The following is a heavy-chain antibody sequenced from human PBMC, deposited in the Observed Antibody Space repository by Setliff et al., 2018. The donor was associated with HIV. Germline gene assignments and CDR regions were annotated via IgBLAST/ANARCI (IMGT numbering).Heavy chain of an antibody. CDR3: ARARYSGRSTDY. CDR2: ISSDGTSK. V-gene: IGHV3-74*01. D-gene: IGHD1-26*01. CDR1: GFTFRNHW. Sequence: GGSLRLSCAASGFTFRNHWMYWVRQVPGKGLVWVSRISSDGTSKSYADSVKGRFTISGDNAKNSLYLQMNSLRAEDTAVYYCARARYSGRSTDYWGQGTLVTVSS. J-gene: IGHJ4*02.